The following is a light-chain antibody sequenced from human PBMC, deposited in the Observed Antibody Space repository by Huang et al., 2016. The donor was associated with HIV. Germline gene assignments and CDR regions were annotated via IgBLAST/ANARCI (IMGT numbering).Light chain of an antibody. V-gene: IGKV1-5*03. J-gene: IGKJ2*01. CDR2: KAS. Sequence: IQMTQSPSTLSASIGDRVAITCRASPSLSGWLAWNQQRPGNAPNLLIAKASSLQSGVPPRFSGSGSGTDFILTISSLQPDDFATYYCQQLHNSPYTFGQGTKLEIK. CDR3: QQLHNSPYT. CDR1: PSLSGW.